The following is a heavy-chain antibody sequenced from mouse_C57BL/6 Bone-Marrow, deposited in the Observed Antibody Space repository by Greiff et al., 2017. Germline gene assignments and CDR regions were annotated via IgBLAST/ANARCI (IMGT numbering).Heavy chain of an antibody. D-gene: IGHD6-1*01. CDR2: INPSTGGT. CDR3: ARSQYYYAMDD. J-gene: IGHJ4*01. CDR1: GYSFTGYY. V-gene: IGHV1-42*01. Sequence: DVQLQESGPELVKPGASVKISCKASGYSFTGYYMNWVKQSPEKSLEWIGEINPSTGGTTYNQKFKAKATLTVDKASSTAYMQLKSLTSEDSAVYYCARSQYYYAMDDWGQGTSVTVSS.